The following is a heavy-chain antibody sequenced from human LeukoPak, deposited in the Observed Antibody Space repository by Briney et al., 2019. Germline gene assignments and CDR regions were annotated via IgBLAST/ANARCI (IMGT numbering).Heavy chain of an antibody. Sequence: SETLSLTCTVSGGSISSYYWSWIRQPPGKGLEWMGYINYSGSTKYNSSLKSRVTISVDTSKNQFSLKLSSVTAADTAVYYCARDRAYYDFWSGYPQPDAAFDIWGQGTMVTVSS. D-gene: IGHD3-3*01. CDR3: ARDRAYYDFWSGYPQPDAAFDI. CDR1: GGSISSYY. V-gene: IGHV4-59*01. CDR2: INYSGST. J-gene: IGHJ3*02.